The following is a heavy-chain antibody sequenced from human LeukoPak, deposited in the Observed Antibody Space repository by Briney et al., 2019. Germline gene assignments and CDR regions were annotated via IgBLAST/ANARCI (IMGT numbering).Heavy chain of an antibody. D-gene: IGHD6-13*01. V-gene: IGHV4-39*07. Sequence: SETLSLTCTVSGGSISSSSYYWGWIRQPPGKGLEWIGSIYYSGSTYYNPSLKSRVTISVDTSKNQFSLKLSSVTAADTAVYYCARDGSSSWYGVGNGHFDYWGQGTLVTVSS. J-gene: IGHJ4*02. CDR2: IYYSGST. CDR1: GGSISSSSYY. CDR3: ARDGSSSWYGVGNGHFDY.